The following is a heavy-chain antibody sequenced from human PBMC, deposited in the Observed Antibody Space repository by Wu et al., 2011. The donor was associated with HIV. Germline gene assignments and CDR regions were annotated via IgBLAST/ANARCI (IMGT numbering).Heavy chain of an antibody. D-gene: IGHD7-27*01. Sequence: QVQLVQSGAEVKKPGSSVKVSCKASGGAFSSYGFIWVRQAPGQGLEWMGGIIPIFGTANYAQKFQGRVTITADKSTSTVYMELSSLRSEDTAVYYCTRDFPGDRFDYWGQGTLVTVSS. CDR3: TRDFPGDRFDY. J-gene: IGHJ4*02. CDR2: IIPIFGTA. V-gene: IGHV1-69*06. CDR1: GGAFSSYG.